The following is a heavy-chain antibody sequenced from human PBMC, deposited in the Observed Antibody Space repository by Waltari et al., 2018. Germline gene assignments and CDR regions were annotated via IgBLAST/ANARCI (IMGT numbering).Heavy chain of an antibody. Sequence: QVQLQQWGAGLLKPSETLSLTCAVYGGPFSGYYWSWVRPPPGKGLEWIGEINHSGSTNYNPSLKSRVTISVDTSKNQFSLKLSSVTAADTAVYYCARVGVAAGTNWFDPWGQGTLVTVSS. V-gene: IGHV4-34*01. CDR2: INHSGST. D-gene: IGHD6-25*01. CDR3: ARVGVAAGTNWFDP. CDR1: GGPFSGYY. J-gene: IGHJ5*02.